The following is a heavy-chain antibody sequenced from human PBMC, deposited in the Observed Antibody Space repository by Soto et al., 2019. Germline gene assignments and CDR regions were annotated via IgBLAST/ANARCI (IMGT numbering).Heavy chain of an antibody. CDR1: GGTFSTYS. CDR3: TIGSWSGEVFDI. CDR2: IIPMLGIR. V-gene: IGHV1-69*02. Sequence: QVQLVQSGAEVKKPGSSVKVSCKDSGGTFSTYSMFWVRQAPGQGLEWMGRIIPMLGIRNYALRFQDRVTITADKSTATAHMELSSLRAEDTALYYCTIGSWSGEVFDIWGQGTIVTVSS. J-gene: IGHJ3*02. D-gene: IGHD2-21*01.